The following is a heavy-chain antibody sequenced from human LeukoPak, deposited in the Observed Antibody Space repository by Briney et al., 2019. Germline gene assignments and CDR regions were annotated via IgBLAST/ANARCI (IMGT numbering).Heavy chain of an antibody. V-gene: IGHV4-34*01. Sequence: SETLSLTCAVYGGSFSGYYWSWIRQPPGKGLEWIGEINHSGSTNYNPSLKSRVTISVDTSKNQFSLKLSSVTAADAAVYYCARAIVGATGMGYYYGMDVWGQGTTVTVFS. D-gene: IGHD1-26*01. J-gene: IGHJ6*02. CDR1: GGSFSGYY. CDR2: INHSGST. CDR3: ARAIVGATGMGYYYGMDV.